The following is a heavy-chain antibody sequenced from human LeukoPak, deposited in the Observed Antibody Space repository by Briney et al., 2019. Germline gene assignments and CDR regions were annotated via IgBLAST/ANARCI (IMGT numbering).Heavy chain of an antibody. Sequence: SETLCLTCTVSGGSINNYYWSWIRQPPGEGLEWIGYTHDSGTTNYNPSLKTRVTISVDTSKIQFSLNLTSVTAADTAVYYCARLYGYTYGHGGMDVWGQPTTAADSS. CDR2: THDSGTT. V-gene: IGHV4-59*08. CDR1: GGSINNYY. CDR3: ARLYGYTYGHGGMDV. D-gene: IGHD5-18*01. J-gene: IGHJ6*02.